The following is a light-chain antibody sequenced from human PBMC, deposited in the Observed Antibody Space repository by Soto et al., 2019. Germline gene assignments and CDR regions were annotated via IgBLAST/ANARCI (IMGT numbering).Light chain of an antibody. CDR3: QPYYSYPLT. CDR1: QGISSY. J-gene: IGKJ1*01. Sequence: AIRMTQSPSSFSASTGDRVTITCRASQGISSYLAWYQQKPGKAPKLLIYAASTLQSGVPSRFSGSGSGTDFTLTISCLQSEDFATYYCQPYYSYPLTFGQGTKVEIK. V-gene: IGKV1-8*01. CDR2: AAS.